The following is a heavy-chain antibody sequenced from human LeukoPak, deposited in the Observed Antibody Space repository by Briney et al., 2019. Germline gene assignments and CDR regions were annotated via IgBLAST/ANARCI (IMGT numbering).Heavy chain of an antibody. CDR2: IYSGGRT. CDR1: GFTVSSNY. D-gene: IGHD3-22*01. CDR3: ANHYYDSSGNFDY. V-gene: IGHV3-53*01. J-gene: IGHJ4*02. Sequence: GGSLRLSCAASGFTVSSNYMSWVRQAPGKGLEWVSVIYSGGRTYYADSAKGRFTISRDNSKNTLYLQMNSLRAEDTAVYYCANHYYDSSGNFDYWGQGTLVTVSS.